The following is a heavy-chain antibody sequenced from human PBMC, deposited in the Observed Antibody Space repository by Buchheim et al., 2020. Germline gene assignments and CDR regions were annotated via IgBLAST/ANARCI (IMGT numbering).Heavy chain of an antibody. Sequence: EVQLLESGGGLVQPGGSLRLSCAASGFTFSSYAMSWVRQAPGKGLEWVSAISGSGGSTYYADSVKGRFTISRDNSKNTLYLQMNSLRAEDTAVYYCAKDLTDIVVVPAAMPKSAYNWLDPWGQGTL. CDR1: GFTFSSYA. V-gene: IGHV3-23*01. J-gene: IGHJ5*02. D-gene: IGHD2-2*01. CDR2: ISGSGGST. CDR3: AKDLTDIVVVPAAMPKSAYNWLDP.